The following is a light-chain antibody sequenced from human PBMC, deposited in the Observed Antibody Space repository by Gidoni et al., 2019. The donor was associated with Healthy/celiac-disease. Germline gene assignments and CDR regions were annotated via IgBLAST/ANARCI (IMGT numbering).Light chain of an antibody. J-gene: IGLJ3*02. V-gene: IGLV1-40*01. CDR2: GNN. CDR1: SSNIGAGYD. Sequence: QSVLPQPPSVSGAPGQRVTISCTGSSSNIGAGYDVHWYQQLPGTAPNLLIYGNNNRPSGVPDRFSGSKSGTSASLAITGLQAEDEADYYCQSYDSSLSGSGVFGGGTKLTVL. CDR3: QSYDSSLSGSGV.